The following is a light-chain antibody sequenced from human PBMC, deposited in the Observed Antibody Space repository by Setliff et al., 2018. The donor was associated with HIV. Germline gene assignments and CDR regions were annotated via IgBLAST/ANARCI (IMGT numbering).Light chain of an antibody. CDR2: EVS. CDR3: ASRTAGSTPYV. Sequence: QSGLTQPPSVSGSPGQSVTISCTGTSSDVGYYNRVSWYQQPPGTVPRLMIYEVSSRPSGVPDRFSGSKSGNTASLTISGLQAEDEADYYCASRTAGSTPYVFGTGTKVTV. V-gene: IGLV2-18*02. CDR1: SSDVGYYNR. J-gene: IGLJ1*01.